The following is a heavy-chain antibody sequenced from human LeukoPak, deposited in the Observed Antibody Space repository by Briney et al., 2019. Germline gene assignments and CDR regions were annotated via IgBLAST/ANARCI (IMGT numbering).Heavy chain of an antibody. V-gene: IGHV3-9*01. CDR1: GITFGDYA. CDR3: AKDCISRRYSSGYNS. D-gene: IGHD6-19*01. Sequence: QSGGSLRLSCAASGITFGDYAMHWVRQAPGKALERVSGIGWNSGSIGYADSVKGRFTISRDNAKNSLYLQMNSLRAEDTALYYCAKDCISRRYSSGYNSWGQGTLVTVSS. CDR2: IGWNSGSI. J-gene: IGHJ4*02.